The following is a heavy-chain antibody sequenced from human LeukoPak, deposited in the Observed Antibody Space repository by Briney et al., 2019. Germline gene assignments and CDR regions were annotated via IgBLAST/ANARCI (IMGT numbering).Heavy chain of an antibody. Sequence: SVKVSCKASGGTFSSYAISWVRQAPGQGLEWMGGIIPIFGTANYAQKFQGRVTITADESTSTAYMELSSLRSEDTAVYYCATEGKMVRGVYTDYWGQGTLVTVSS. CDR1: GGTFSSYA. V-gene: IGHV1-69*13. D-gene: IGHD3-10*01. CDR3: ATEGKMVRGVYTDY. J-gene: IGHJ4*02. CDR2: IIPIFGTA.